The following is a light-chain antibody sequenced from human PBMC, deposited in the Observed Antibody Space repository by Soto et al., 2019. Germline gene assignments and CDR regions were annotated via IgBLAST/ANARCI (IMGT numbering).Light chain of an antibody. CDR1: QSISSY. CDR3: QQNYGTPGT. V-gene: IGKV1-39*01. Sequence: EIQMAHSASSLSASVGDRVTITCRASQSISSYLNWYQQIPGKAPKLLIYAASSLQSGVPSRFSGSGSGTDFTFTISSLQAEDIATYICQQNYGTPGTFGQGTKVDIK. J-gene: IGKJ1*01. CDR2: AAS.